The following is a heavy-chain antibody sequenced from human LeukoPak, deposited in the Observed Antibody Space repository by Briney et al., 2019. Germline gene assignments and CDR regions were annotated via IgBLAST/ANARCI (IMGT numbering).Heavy chain of an antibody. CDR1: GFTFSSYA. D-gene: IGHD6-13*01. V-gene: IGHV3-30-3*01. CDR3: ARRPGIAAAAS. CDR2: ISYDGSNK. Sequence: GGSLRLSCAASGFTFSSYAMHWVRQAPGKGLEWVAVISYDGSNKYYADSVKGRFTISRDNSKNTLYLQMNSLRAEDTAVYYCARRPGIAAAASWGQGTLVTVSS. J-gene: IGHJ4*02.